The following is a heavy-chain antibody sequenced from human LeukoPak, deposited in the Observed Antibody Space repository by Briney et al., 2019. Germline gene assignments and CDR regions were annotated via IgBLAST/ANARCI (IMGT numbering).Heavy chain of an antibody. CDR2: ISAYNGNT. D-gene: IGHD6-19*01. Sequence: ASVKVSCKASGYTFTSYGISWVRQAPGQGLEWMGWISAYNGNTNYAQKLQGRVTMTTDTSTSTAYMELRSLRSEDTAVYYCARDHYRGAVAHGGYYYYGMDVWGQGTTVTVSS. J-gene: IGHJ6*02. V-gene: IGHV1-18*01. CDR3: ARDHYRGAVAHGGYYYYGMDV. CDR1: GYTFTSYG.